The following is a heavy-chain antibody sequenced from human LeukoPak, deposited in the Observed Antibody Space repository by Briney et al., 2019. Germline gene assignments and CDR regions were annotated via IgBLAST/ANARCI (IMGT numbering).Heavy chain of an antibody. D-gene: IGHD3-22*01. CDR3: ARGTYYYGSSGYYYVYYFDY. V-gene: IGHV4-59*01. CDR1: GGSISSYY. J-gene: IGHJ4*02. CDR2: IYYSGST. Sequence: SETLSLTCTVSGGSISSYYWSWIRQPPGRGLEWIGYIYYSGSTNYNPSLKSRVTISVDTSKNQFSLKLSSVTAADTAVYYCARGTYYYGSSGYYYVYYFDYWGQGTLVTVSS.